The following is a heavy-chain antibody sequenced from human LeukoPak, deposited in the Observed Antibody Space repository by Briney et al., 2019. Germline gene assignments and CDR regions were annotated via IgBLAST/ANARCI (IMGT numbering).Heavy chain of an antibody. D-gene: IGHD2-2*01. V-gene: IGHV4-34*01. CDR3: ARGEWGYCSSTSCPYFDY. CDR2: INHSGST. CDR1: GGSFSGYY. J-gene: IGHJ4*02. Sequence: PETLCLTCAVYGGSFSGYYWSWIRQPPGKGLEWIGEINHSGSTNYNPSLKSRVTISVDTSKNQFSLKLSSVTAADTAVYYCARGEWGYCSSTSCPYFDYWGQGTLVTVSS.